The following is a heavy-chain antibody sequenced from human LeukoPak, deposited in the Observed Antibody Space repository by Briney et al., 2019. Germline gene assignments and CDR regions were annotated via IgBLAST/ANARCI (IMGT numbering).Heavy chain of an antibody. J-gene: IGHJ4*02. V-gene: IGHV3-33*06. Sequence: GRSLRLSCAASGFTFSSYGMHWVRRAPGKGLEWVAVIWYDGSNKYYADSVKGRFTISRDNSKNTLYLQMNSLRAEDTAVYYCAKEVYYDSSGYGFDYWGQGTLVTVSS. CDR1: GFTFSSYG. CDR2: IWYDGSNK. CDR3: AKEVYYDSSGYGFDY. D-gene: IGHD3-22*01.